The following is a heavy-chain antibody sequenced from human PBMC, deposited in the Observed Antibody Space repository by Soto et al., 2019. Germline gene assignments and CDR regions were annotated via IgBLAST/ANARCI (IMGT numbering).Heavy chain of an antibody. CDR3: ARDKITGLFDY. Sequence: QVQLQQWGAGLLKPSETLSLTCAVYGGSFSGYYWTWIRQPPGTGLEWIGEINHSGSTNYNPSLKSRVTISLAPSKNQSSLKLTSVTAAHTAVYYCARDKITGLFDYWGQGTLVTVSS. J-gene: IGHJ4*02. D-gene: IGHD2-8*02. V-gene: IGHV4-34*01. CDR1: GGSFSGYY. CDR2: INHSGST.